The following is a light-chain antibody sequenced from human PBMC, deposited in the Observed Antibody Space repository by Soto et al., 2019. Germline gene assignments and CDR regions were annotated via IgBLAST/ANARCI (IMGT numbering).Light chain of an antibody. J-gene: IGKJ5*01. CDR2: AAS. CDR1: QSISTY. CDR3: QQNFSIPIT. Sequence: DIQITQSPSSLSASVGDRVTITCRASQSISTYLNWYHQKPGKAPDLLIYAASSLKSGVPSRFSGSGSGTHFTLTITGLQPADFATYYCQQNFSIPITFGQGTRLEI. V-gene: IGKV1-39*01.